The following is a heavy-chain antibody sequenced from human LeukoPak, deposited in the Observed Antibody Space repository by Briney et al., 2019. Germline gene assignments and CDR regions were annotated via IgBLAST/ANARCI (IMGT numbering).Heavy chain of an antibody. CDR3: ARDSGYNAFDI. Sequence: GGSLRLSCAASGFTFSNYSMNWIRQAPGKGLEWVAYISRSSTIIYYADSVKGRFTISRDNARNSLYLQMNSLRADDTAVYYCARDSGYNAFDIWGQGTMVTVSS. J-gene: IGHJ3*02. V-gene: IGHV3-48*01. D-gene: IGHD5-12*01. CDR2: ISRSSTII. CDR1: GFTFSNYS.